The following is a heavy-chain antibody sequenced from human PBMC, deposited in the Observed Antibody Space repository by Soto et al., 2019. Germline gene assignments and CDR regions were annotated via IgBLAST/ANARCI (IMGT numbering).Heavy chain of an antibody. CDR3: ARGAFCGGAPGCRDMDV. J-gene: IGHJ6*02. V-gene: IGHV1-18*01. Sequence: GASVKLSCKSSGYTFISHSMTWVRQAPGQGLEWMGRISAYNGNTNYAQKFQGRVTMTTDTSTSTAYMELRSLRSDDTAVYYCARGAFCGGAPGCRDMDVWGQGTTVTVSS. CDR1: GYTFISHS. CDR2: ISAYNGNT. D-gene: IGHD2-21*01.